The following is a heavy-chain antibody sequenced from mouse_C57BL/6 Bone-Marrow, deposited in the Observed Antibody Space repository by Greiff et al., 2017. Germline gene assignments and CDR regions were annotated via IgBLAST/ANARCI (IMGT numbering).Heavy chain of an antibody. CDR1: GYTFTSYT. CDR2: INPSSGYT. V-gene: IGHV1-4*01. J-gene: IGHJ3*01. D-gene: IGHD1-1*01. Sequence: VQLQQSGAELARPGASVKMSCKASGYTFTSYTMHWVKQRPGQGLECIGYINPSSGYTKYNQKFKDKATLTADKSSSTAYMQLSSLTSEDSAVYYCARRVLRAWFAYWGQGTLVTVSA. CDR3: ARRVLRAWFAY.